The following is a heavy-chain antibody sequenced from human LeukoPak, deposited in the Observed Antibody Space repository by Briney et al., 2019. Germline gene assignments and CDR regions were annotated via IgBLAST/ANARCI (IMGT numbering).Heavy chain of an antibody. CDR2: ITSTGRYI. Sequence: GGSLRLSYAASGFNFTDYTMNWVRQAPGKGLEWVSSITSTGRYIFYADSLKGRFTISRDNAKKSLYLKMNSLRAEDTAVYYCSRLRNVGGNPHPFNVWGQGTTVTVSS. J-gene: IGHJ3*01. CDR3: SRLRNVGGNPHPFNV. V-gene: IGHV3-21*01. D-gene: IGHD4-23*01. CDR1: GFNFTDYT.